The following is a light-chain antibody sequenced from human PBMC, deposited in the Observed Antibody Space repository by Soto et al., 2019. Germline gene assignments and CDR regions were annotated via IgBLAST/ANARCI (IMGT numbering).Light chain of an antibody. Sequence: EIVLTQSPATLSLSPGERATLSCRASQSVGYSLAWYQQRPGQTPRLLIYHTSNRAAGISARFSGSGSGTDCTLTISSLEPEDFALYFCQQRTNWPRTFGQGTKVEI. CDR2: HTS. CDR3: QQRTNWPRT. V-gene: IGKV3-11*01. CDR1: QSVGYS. J-gene: IGKJ1*01.